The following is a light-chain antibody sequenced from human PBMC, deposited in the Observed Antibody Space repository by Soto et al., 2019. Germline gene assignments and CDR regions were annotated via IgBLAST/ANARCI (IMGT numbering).Light chain of an antibody. CDR3: QQLNRFPRT. V-gene: IGKV1-9*01. Sequence: DIQLTQSPSFLSASVGDRVTITCRASQDISSYLAWYQQRPGKVHIFLTHSASTLQSGVPSRFSATGSGTTFTLTISSLQPEDIATYYCQQLNRFPRTFGQGTKVEV. J-gene: IGKJ1*01. CDR2: SAS. CDR1: QDISSY.